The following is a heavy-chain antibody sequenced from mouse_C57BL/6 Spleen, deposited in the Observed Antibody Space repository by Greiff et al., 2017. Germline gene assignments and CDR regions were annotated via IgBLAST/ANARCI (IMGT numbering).Heavy chain of an antibody. D-gene: IGHD1-1*01. CDR3: VKQGSGYYGFDY. Sequence: GGGLVQPKGSLNLSCAASGFSFNTYAMNWVRQAPGKGLEWVARIRSKSNNYATYYADSVKDRFTISRDDSESMLYLQMNNLKTEDTAMYYCVKQGSGYYGFDYWGQGTTLTVSS. CDR2: IRSKSNNYAT. CDR1: GFSFNTYA. J-gene: IGHJ2*01. V-gene: IGHV10-1*01.